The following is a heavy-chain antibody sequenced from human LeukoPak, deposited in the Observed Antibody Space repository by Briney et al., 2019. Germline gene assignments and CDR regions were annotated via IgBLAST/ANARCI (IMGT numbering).Heavy chain of an antibody. V-gene: IGHV4-59*08. Sequence: SETLSLTCTVSGGSISPYYWSWFRQPPAKGLEYIGYIYYTGGTNYTPFFNSRVTISVDTSKNQFSLKLSSVTATDTAVYYCARLGFCRGDNCLDDYWGQGTLVTVSS. J-gene: IGHJ4*02. CDR1: GGSISPYY. CDR2: IYYTGGT. D-gene: IGHD2-15*01. CDR3: ARLGFCRGDNCLDDY.